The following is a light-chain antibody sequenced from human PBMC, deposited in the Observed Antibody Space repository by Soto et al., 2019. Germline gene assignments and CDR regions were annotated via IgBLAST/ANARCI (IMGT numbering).Light chain of an antibody. CDR2: AAS. J-gene: IGKJ5*01. Sequence: DIQMTQSPSTLSASVGDRVTVTCRASQGISSWLAWYQKKPGKAPKLLIYAASSLQSGVPSRFSGSGSGTDFTLTISSLQPEDCAIYFCQQANSFPITFGQGTRLEIK. CDR1: QGISSW. CDR3: QQANSFPIT. V-gene: IGKV1-12*01.